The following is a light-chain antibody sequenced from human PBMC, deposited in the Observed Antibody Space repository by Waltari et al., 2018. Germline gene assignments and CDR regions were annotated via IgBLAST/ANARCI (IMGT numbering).Light chain of an antibody. V-gene: IGLV2-11*01. J-gene: IGLJ3*02. CDR1: SSDVGGYNY. CDR3: CSYAGSALRV. Sequence: QSALPQPRPVSGSPGQSVTIPCTGTSSDVGGYNYVSWYQQHPGKAPQRMIYDVNRRPSGVLVRFSGPKSGNTPPLPISGLQAEEGADYYCCSYAGSALRVFGGGTKLPVL. CDR2: DVN.